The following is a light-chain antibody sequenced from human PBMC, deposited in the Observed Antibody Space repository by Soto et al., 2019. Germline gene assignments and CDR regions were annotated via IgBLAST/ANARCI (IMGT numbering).Light chain of an antibody. Sequence: DIQMTQSPSSLSASVGDRVTITCRASQNIGNYLHWYQQQPGKAPKILIYSVSTLQTGVPSRFSGSGSGTYFTLTISSLQPEDFSTFYCHHSYNSPTWTFGQGTKVEIK. J-gene: IGKJ1*01. CDR2: SVS. V-gene: IGKV1-39*01. CDR3: HHSYNSPTWT. CDR1: QNIGNY.